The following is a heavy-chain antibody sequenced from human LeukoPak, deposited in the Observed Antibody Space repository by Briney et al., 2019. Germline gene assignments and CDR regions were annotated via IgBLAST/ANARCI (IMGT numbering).Heavy chain of an antibody. Sequence: QAGGSLRLSCAVSGFIFSSSAMSWVRQAPGKGLEWVSAISGGGDDTSYADSARGRFTVSGDNSKNTLYLQMNSLRAEDTAVYYCAKDSRESSGHFPYYYYYHYGLDVWGQGTTVTVSS. V-gene: IGHV3-23*01. CDR1: GFIFSSSA. J-gene: IGHJ6*02. D-gene: IGHD3-22*01. CDR3: AKDSRESSGHFPYYYYYHYGLDV. CDR2: ISGGGDDT.